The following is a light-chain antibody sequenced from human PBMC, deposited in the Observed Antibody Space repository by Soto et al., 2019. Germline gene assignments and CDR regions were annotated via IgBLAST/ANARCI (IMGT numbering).Light chain of an antibody. Sequence: IVLTHSPGTLSLSPWERYTLSFRASQSVSNNYLAWYQQKPGQAPRLLIYGASNRATGIPDRFSGSGSGTDFTLTISRLEPEDFAVYYCQQYGSSGTFGQGTKVDIK. CDR3: QQYGSSGT. V-gene: IGKV3-20*01. J-gene: IGKJ1*01. CDR2: GAS. CDR1: QSVSNNY.